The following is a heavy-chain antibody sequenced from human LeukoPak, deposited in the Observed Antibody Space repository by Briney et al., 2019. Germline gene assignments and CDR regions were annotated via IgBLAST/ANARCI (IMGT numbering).Heavy chain of an antibody. CDR3: ASPSDRESTDY. CDR2: IIPIFGTA. J-gene: IGHJ4*02. Sequence: RASVKVSCKASGGTFSSYAISWVRQAPGQGLEWMGGIIPIFGTANYAQKFQGRVTITADKSTSTAYMELSSLRSEDTAVYYCASPSDRESTDYWGQGTLVTVSS. D-gene: IGHD3-10*01. CDR1: GGTFSSYA. V-gene: IGHV1-69*06.